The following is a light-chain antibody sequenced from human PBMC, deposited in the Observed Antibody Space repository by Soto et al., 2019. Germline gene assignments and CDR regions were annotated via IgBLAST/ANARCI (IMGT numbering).Light chain of an antibody. CDR3: QSYDSSMSGL. V-gene: IGLV1-40*01. Sequence: QSVLTQPPSVSGAPGQRVTISCTGSSSNIGAGYDVHWYQQLPGTAPKLIISRDSNRPSGVPDRFSASKSGTSASLVIPGLQPEDEADYYCQSYDSSMSGLFGGGTKLTVL. CDR1: SSNIGAGYD. CDR2: RDS. J-gene: IGLJ2*01.